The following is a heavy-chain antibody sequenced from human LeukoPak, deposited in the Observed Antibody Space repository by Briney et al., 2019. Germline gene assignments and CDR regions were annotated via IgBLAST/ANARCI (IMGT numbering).Heavy chain of an antibody. Sequence: GASVNVSYKASGYTFTIYYMHWVRQAPGQGGEGMGVINPSGGSTSYTQKFQGRVTMTRYTSTSTVYMELSSLRSEDTAVYYCASASSGYCGAFDIWCQGTMVTVSS. J-gene: IGHJ3*02. V-gene: IGHV1-46*01. CDR1: GYTFTIYY. CDR2: INPSGGST. D-gene: IGHD3-22*01. CDR3: ASASSGYCGAFDI.